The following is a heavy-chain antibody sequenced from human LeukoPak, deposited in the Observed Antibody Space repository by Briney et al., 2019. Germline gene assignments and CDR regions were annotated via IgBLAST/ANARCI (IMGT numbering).Heavy chain of an antibody. CDR2: INHSGST. Sequence: SETLSLTCAVYGGSFSGYYWSWIRQPPGKGLEWIGEINHSGSTNYNPSLKSRVTISVDTSQKQFSLKLSSVTAADTAVYYCARDRFDDSSGYYYHYFYYMDVWGKGTTVTVSS. CDR1: GGSFSGYY. D-gene: IGHD3-22*01. V-gene: IGHV4-34*01. J-gene: IGHJ6*03. CDR3: ARDRFDDSSGYYYHYFYYMDV.